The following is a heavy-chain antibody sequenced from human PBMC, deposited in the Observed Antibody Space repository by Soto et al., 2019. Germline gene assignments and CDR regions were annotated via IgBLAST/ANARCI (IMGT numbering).Heavy chain of an antibody. CDR3: ARDLGGIAVAGQYYFDY. CDR1: GDSVSSNSAA. CDR2: TYYRSKWYN. J-gene: IGHJ4*02. D-gene: IGHD6-19*01. V-gene: IGHV6-1*01. Sequence: SQTLSLTCAISGDSVSSNSAALNLIMQSPSRGLEWLGRTYYRSKWYNDYAVSVKSRITINPDTSKNQFSLQLNSVTPEDTAVYYCARDLGGIAVAGQYYFDYWGQGTLVTVSS.